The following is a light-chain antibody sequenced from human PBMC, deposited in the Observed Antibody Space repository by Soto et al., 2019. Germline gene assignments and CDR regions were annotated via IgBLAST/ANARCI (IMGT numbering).Light chain of an antibody. Sequence: QPVLTQSPSASASLGASVKVTCTLSSGHSSYAIAWHQQQPEKGPRYLMKLNSDGSHSKGDGIPDRFSGSSSGAERYLTISSLQSEDEADYHCQTWVGTGNVVFGGGTKLTVL. CDR1: SGHSSYA. CDR2: LNSDGSH. CDR3: QTWVGTGNVV. J-gene: IGLJ2*01. V-gene: IGLV4-69*01.